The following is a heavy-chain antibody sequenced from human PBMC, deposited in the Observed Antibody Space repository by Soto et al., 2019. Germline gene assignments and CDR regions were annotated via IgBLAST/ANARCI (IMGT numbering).Heavy chain of an antibody. CDR1: GGSFSGYY. V-gene: IGHV4-34*01. Sequence: PSETLSLTCAVYGGSFSGYYCSWIRQPPGKGLEWIGEINPSGSTNYNPSLKSRVTISVDTSKNQFSLNLSSVTAADTAVYYCARGRPGRSSGWYNYWGQGNLVTVSS. J-gene: IGHJ4*02. CDR3: ARGRPGRSSGWYNY. CDR2: INPSGST. D-gene: IGHD6-19*01.